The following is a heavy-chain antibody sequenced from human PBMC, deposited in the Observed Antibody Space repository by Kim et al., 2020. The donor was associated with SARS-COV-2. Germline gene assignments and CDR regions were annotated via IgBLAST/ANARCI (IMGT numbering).Heavy chain of an antibody. D-gene: IGHD2-8*01. CDR3: ARDHCTNTSCFDP. V-gene: IGHV7-4-1*02. CDR2: TAPRTRPP. Sequence: PGQGRRWRGWTAPRTRPPTYAPGFTGRFGFSLDTSVTTAYLQITSLKTEDTALYFCARDHCTNTSCFDPWGQGTLITVSS. J-gene: IGHJ5*02.